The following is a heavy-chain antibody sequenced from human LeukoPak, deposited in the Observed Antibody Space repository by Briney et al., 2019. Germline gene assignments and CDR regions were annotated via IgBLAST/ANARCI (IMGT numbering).Heavy chain of an antibody. J-gene: IGHJ3*02. Sequence: GGSLRLSCAASGFTFSSYGMHWVRQAPGKGLEWVAVISYHGSNKYYADSVKGRFTISRDNSKNTLYLQMNSLRAEDTAVYYCAKVDDYGDYVGAFDIWGQGTMVTVSS. CDR2: ISYHGSNK. D-gene: IGHD4-17*01. CDR3: AKVDDYGDYVGAFDI. CDR1: GFTFSSYG. V-gene: IGHV3-30*18.